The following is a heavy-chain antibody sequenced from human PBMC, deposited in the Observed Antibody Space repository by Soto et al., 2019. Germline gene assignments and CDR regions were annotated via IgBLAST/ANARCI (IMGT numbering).Heavy chain of an antibody. V-gene: IGHV3-53*01. Sequence: GSLRLSCAASGFTVSSNYMSWVRQAPGKGLEWVSVIDSGGSTYYADSVKGRFTISRDNSKNTLYLQMNSLRAEDTAVYYCARARRDGYNIHFDYWGQGTLVTVSS. CDR1: GFTVSSNY. D-gene: IGHD5-12*01. J-gene: IGHJ4*02. CDR2: IDSGGST. CDR3: ARARRDGYNIHFDY.